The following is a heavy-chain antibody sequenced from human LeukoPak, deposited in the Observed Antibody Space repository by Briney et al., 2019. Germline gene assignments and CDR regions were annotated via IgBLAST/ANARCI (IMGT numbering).Heavy chain of an antibody. D-gene: IGHD4-17*01. CDR2: INPNSGGT. Sequence: ASVKVSCKASGYTFTRHYIHWERPAPGQRLGGMGGINPNSGGTHFAQNFQGRVTMTRDTSISTAFMELSSLRSDDTAVYYCARSTHDYGDDYYYHYYMDVWGKGTTVTVSS. J-gene: IGHJ6*03. CDR1: GYTFTRHY. V-gene: IGHV1-2*02. CDR3: ARSTHDYGDDYYYHYYMDV.